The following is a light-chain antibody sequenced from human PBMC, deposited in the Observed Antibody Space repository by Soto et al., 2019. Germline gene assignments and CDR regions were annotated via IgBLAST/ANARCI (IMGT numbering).Light chain of an antibody. CDR3: QQYGSSPRT. Sequence: EIVLTQSPGTLSLSPGERATLSCRASQSVRSSYLAWYQQKPGQAPRLLIYGSSSRATGIPYRFSGSGSGTDFTLTISRLEPEDFAVYYCQQYGSSPRTFGQGTKVEIK. J-gene: IGKJ1*01. V-gene: IGKV3-20*01. CDR2: GSS. CDR1: QSVRSSY.